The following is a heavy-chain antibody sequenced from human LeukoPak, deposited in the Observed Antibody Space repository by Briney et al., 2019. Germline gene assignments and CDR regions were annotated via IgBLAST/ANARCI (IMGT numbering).Heavy chain of an antibody. CDR3: ARQSAELIDAFDI. D-gene: IGHD1-26*01. CDR2: IYYSGST. CDR1: GGSISSYY. J-gene: IGHJ3*02. Sequence: PSETLSLTCTVSGGSISSYYWSWIRQPPGKGLEWIGYIYYSGSTNYNPSLKSRVTISVDTSKNQFSMKLSSVTAADTAVYYCARQSAELIDAFDIWGQGTMVTVSS. V-gene: IGHV4-59*08.